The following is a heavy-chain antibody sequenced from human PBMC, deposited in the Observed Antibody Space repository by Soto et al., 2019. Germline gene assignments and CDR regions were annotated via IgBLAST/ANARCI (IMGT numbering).Heavy chain of an antibody. CDR1: GFTFDDYA. D-gene: IGHD5-18*01. Sequence: EVQLVESGGGLVQPGRSLRLSCAASGFTFDDYAMHWVRQAPGKGLEWVSGISWHSGSIGYADSVKGRFTISRDNAKNSLYLQMNSLRAEDTALYYCAKDRTAMVTGVDYWGQGTLVTVSS. CDR3: AKDRTAMVTGVDY. CDR2: ISWHSGSI. J-gene: IGHJ4*02. V-gene: IGHV3-9*01.